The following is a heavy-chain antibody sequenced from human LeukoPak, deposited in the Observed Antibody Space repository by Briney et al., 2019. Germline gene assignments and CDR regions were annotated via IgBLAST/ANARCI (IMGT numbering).Heavy chain of an antibody. CDR3: ARDRGAYCSGGSCYSQPYNWFDP. CDR1: GGSISSSSYY. V-gene: IGHV4-39*07. D-gene: IGHD2-15*01. Sequence: SETQSLTCTVSGGSISSSSYYWGWIRQPPGKVLEWIGTIYYSGRTYYNPSLKSRVTISVDMSKNQFSLKLSSVTAADTAVYYCARDRGAYCSGGSCYSQPYNWFDPWGQGTLVTVSS. J-gene: IGHJ5*02. CDR2: IYYSGRT.